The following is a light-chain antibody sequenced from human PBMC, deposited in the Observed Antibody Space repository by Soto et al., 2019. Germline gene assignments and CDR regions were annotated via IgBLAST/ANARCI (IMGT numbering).Light chain of an antibody. CDR2: DAS. V-gene: IGKV1-33*01. CDR1: RYIGNY. Sequence: DIQMTQSPSSLSVSVGDRVTITCQASRYIGNYLNWCQQKPGKAPKLLINDASSLEMGVPSRFSGSGSGTAFAVTISSLQPEDIAPYSCQQYDSFPLTFGQGTLLDI. CDR3: QQYDSFPLT. J-gene: IGKJ5*01.